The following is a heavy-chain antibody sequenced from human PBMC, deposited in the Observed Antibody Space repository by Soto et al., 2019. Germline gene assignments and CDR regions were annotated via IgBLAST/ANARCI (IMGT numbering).Heavy chain of an antibody. V-gene: IGHV1-8*01. Sequence: GASVKVSCKASGCAFTSYDINWVRQATGQGLEWMGWMNPNSGNTGYAQKFQGRVTMTRNTSISTAYMELSSLRSEDTAVYYCARGHYDILTGYSYYFDYWGQGTLVTVSS. D-gene: IGHD3-9*01. CDR1: GCAFTSYD. CDR2: MNPNSGNT. J-gene: IGHJ4*02. CDR3: ARGHYDILTGYSYYFDY.